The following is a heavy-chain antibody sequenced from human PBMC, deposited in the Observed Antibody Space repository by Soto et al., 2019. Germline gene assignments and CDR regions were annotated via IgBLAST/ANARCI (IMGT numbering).Heavy chain of an antibody. Sequence: QVQLVESGGGVVQPGRSLRLSCAASGFTFSSYAMHWVRQAPGKGLEWVAVISYDGSNKYYADSVKGRFTISRDNSKNPLYLQMNSLRAEDTAVYYCARDRVVAAPYNWFDPWGQGTLVTVSS. D-gene: IGHD2-15*01. CDR2: ISYDGSNK. J-gene: IGHJ5*02. V-gene: IGHV3-30-3*01. CDR1: GFTFSSYA. CDR3: ARDRVVAAPYNWFDP.